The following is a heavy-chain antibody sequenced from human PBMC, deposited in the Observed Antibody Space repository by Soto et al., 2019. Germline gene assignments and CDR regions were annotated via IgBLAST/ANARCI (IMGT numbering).Heavy chain of an antibody. CDR1: GGAFSGYY. CDR3: ARDKITGLFDY. CDR2: INHSGST. V-gene: IGHV4-34*01. Sequence: ASETLSPTCAVYGGAFSGYYWTWIPQPPGTGLEWIGEINHSGSTNYNPSLKSRVTISVDTSKNQFSLKLTSVTAADTAVYYCARDKITGLFDYWGQGTLVTVSS. D-gene: IGHD2-8*02. J-gene: IGHJ4*02.